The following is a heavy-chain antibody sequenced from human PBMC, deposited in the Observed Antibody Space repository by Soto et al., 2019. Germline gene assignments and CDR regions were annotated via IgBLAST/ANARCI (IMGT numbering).Heavy chain of an antibody. CDR2: ISSSSSTI. CDR1: GFTFSSYS. CDR3: ARVKGGYYHSGGYLVDC. V-gene: IGHV3-48*02. J-gene: IGHJ4*02. D-gene: IGHD3-22*01. Sequence: GGSLRLSCAASGFTFSSYSMNWVRQAPGKGLEWVSYISSSSSTIYYADSVKGRFTISRDNAKNSLYLQMNSLRDEDTAVYYCARVKGGYYHSGGYLVDCWGQGTLVTVSS.